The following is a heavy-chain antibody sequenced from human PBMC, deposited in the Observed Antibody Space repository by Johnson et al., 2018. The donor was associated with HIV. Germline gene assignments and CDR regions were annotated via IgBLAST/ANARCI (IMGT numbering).Heavy chain of an antibody. V-gene: IGHV3-30*01. CDR2: VSYNGIHV. Sequence: QVQLVESGGGLVQPGGSLKLSCAASGFTFSGSAMHWVRQAPGKGLEWLAFVSYNGIHVYYSDSVRGRFTISRDISKNTLFLQMNSLRHEDTAMYYCARDQCMSGGYCSGGSCYSQPSGIWGQGTMVTVSS. CDR3: ARDQCMSGGYCSGGSCYSQPSGI. J-gene: IGHJ3*02. D-gene: IGHD2-15*01. CDR1: GFTFSGSA.